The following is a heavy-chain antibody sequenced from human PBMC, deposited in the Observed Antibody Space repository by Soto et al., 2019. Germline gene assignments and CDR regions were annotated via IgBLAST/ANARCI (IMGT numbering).Heavy chain of an antibody. V-gene: IGHV3-30*18. D-gene: IGHD3-10*01. CDR2: ISYDGNNK. Sequence: PGGSLRLSCAASGFTFSSYGMHWVRQAPGKGLEWVAVISYDGNNKYYADSVKGRFTISRDNSKNTLYLQMNSLRAEDTAVYSCAKDNHFTMVRVFIIQYYYYGLDVWGQGTTVTVSS. CDR1: GFTFSSYG. CDR3: AKDNHFTMVRVFIIQYYYYGLDV. J-gene: IGHJ6*02.